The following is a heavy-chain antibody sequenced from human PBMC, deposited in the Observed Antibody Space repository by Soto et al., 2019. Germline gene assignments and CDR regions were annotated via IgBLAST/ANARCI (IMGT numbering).Heavy chain of an antibody. D-gene: IGHD2-2*01. CDR1: GFTFSSYG. CDR3: AKEGGDIVVVPAAILNWFDP. Sequence: VQLVESGGGVVQPGRSLRLSCAASGFTFSSYGMHWVRQAPGKGLEWVAVISYDGSNKYYADSVKGRFTISRDNSKNTLYLQMNSLRAEDTAVYYCAKEGGDIVVVPAAILNWFDPWGQGTLVTVSS. V-gene: IGHV3-30*18. J-gene: IGHJ5*02. CDR2: ISYDGSNK.